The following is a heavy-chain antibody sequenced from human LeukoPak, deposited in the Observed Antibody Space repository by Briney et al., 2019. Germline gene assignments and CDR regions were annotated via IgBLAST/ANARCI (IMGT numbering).Heavy chain of an antibody. D-gene: IGHD5-18*01. J-gene: IGHJ6*02. CDR3: AREDTALIHFGVDV. Sequence: GGSLRLSCAASGFTFSTYWMHWVRQAPGKGLVWVSRIKSDGSSTTYADSVKGRFTISRDNAKNTLYLQMNSLRAEDTAVYYCAREDTALIHFGVDVWGPGTTVTVSS. V-gene: IGHV3-74*01. CDR1: GFTFSTYW. CDR2: IKSDGSST.